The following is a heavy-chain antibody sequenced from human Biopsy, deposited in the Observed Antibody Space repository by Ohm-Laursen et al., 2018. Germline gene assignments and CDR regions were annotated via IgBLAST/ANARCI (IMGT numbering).Heavy chain of an antibody. CDR3: ATKLTGYFHH. Sequence: SVKVSCNAPGGTFSNYGVNWVRQAPGHGLEWLGGKIPILGTGNYAQKFQDRATVDADTSTSSVTMEMRSLRSDDTAVYYCATKLTGYFHHWGQGTLVIVSS. CDR1: GGTFSNYG. D-gene: IGHD3-9*01. V-gene: IGHV1-69*06. CDR2: KIPILGTG. J-gene: IGHJ1*01.